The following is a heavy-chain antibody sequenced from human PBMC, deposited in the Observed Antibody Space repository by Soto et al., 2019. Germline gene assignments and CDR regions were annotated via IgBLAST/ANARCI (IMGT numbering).Heavy chain of an antibody. V-gene: IGHV1-2*04. CDR3: ARDGRIRDDFWSGFIPD. J-gene: IGHJ4*02. CDR1: GYTFTGYY. D-gene: IGHD3-3*01. Sequence: ASVKVSCKASGYTFTGYYMHWVRQAPGQGLEWMGWINPNSGGTNYAQKFQGWVTMTRDTSISTAYMELSRLRSDDTAVYYCARDGRIRDDFWSGFIPDWGQGTLVTVSS. CDR2: INPNSGGT.